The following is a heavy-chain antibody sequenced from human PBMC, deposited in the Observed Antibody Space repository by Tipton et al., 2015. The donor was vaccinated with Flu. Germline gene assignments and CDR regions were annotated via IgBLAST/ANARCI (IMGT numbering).Heavy chain of an antibody. J-gene: IGHJ5*02. Sequence: GSLRLSCAASGFTFSSYSMNWVRQAPGKGLEWVPSISSSSSYIYYADSVKGRFTISRDNAKNSLYLQMNSLRAEDTAVYYCAREIAVAGTSWFDPWGQGTLVTVSS. CDR2: ISSSSSYI. V-gene: IGHV3-21*01. CDR1: GFTFSSYS. D-gene: IGHD6-19*01. CDR3: AREIAVAGTSWFDP.